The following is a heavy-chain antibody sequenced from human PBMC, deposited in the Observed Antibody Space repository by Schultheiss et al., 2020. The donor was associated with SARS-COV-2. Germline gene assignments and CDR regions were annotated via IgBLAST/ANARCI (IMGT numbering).Heavy chain of an antibody. D-gene: IGHD6-13*01. CDR2: ISGSGGST. CDR3: AKGYSSSWFFDY. Sequence: GGSLRLSCTASGFTFGDYAMSWFRQAPGKGLEWVSAISGSGGSTYYADSVKGRFTISRDNSKNTLYLQMNSLRAEDTAVYYCAKGYSSSWFFDYWGQGTLVTVSS. J-gene: IGHJ4*02. CDR1: GFTFGDYA. V-gene: IGHV3-23*01.